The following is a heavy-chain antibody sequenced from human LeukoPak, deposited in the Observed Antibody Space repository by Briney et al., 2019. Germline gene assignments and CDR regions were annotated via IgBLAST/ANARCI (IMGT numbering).Heavy chain of an antibody. CDR2: IIPIFGTA. CDR3: ARGLRFYVVVTAGTAFDT. D-gene: IGHD2-21*02. CDR1: GGTFSSYA. V-gene: IGHV1-69*05. J-gene: IGHJ3*02. Sequence: SSVKVSCKASGGTFSSYAISWVRQAPGQGLEWMGGIIPIFGTANYAQKFQGRVTITTDESTSTAYMELSSLRSEDTAVYYCARGLRFYVVVTAGTAFDTWGQGTMVAVSS.